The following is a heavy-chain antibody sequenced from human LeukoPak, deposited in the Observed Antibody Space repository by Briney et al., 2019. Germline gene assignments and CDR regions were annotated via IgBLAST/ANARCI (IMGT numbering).Heavy chain of an antibody. D-gene: IGHD5-18*01. J-gene: IGHJ6*03. CDR1: AYSFTDYY. CDR2: INPNSGGT. Sequence: ASVKVSCKASAYSFTDYYMHWVRQAPGQGLEWMGWINPNSGGTNYAQKFQGRVTMTRDTSIRTAYMELSRLRSDDTAVYYCARDRDGYSYGSYYYYYMAVWXKGTTVTISS. V-gene: IGHV1-2*02. CDR3: ARDRDGYSYGSYYYYYMAV.